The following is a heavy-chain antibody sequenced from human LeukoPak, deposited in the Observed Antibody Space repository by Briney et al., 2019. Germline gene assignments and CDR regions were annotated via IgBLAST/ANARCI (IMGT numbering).Heavy chain of an antibody. CDR2: ILYTGSS. CDR1: GGSIISAVHY. V-gene: IGHV4-39*01. CDR3: ARRASGSGGTQAGMDV. Sequence: SETLSLTCSVSGGSIISAVHYWDWIRQPPGKGLEWIGSILYTGSSWVKPSLHSLRDTSRNQFSLRLYSVSATDTALYYCARRASGSGGTQAGMDVWGQGTTVIVSS. D-gene: IGHD2-15*01. J-gene: IGHJ6*02.